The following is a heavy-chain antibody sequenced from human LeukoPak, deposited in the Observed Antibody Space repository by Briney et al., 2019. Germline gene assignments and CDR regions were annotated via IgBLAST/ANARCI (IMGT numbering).Heavy chain of an antibody. V-gene: IGHV4-59*01. CDR3: ARVGIGSSSGAEYFDY. CDR1: GGSISRYY. J-gene: IGHJ4*02. CDR2: IYYSGST. Sequence: SETLSLTCTLSGGSISRYYWRWIRQPPGKALEWIGYIYYSGSTNYNPSLKSRVTISVDTSKNQFSLKLSSVTAADTAVYYCARVGIGSSSGAEYFDYWGQGTLVTVSS. D-gene: IGHD6-6*01.